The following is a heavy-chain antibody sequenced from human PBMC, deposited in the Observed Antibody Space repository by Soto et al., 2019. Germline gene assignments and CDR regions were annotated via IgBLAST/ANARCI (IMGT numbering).Heavy chain of an antibody. CDR2: IYSGGST. CDR3: ARVRRTLYGMDV. Sequence: EVQLVESGGGLVQPGGSLRLSCAASGFTVSSNYMSWVRQAPGKGLEWVSVIYSGGSTYYADSVKGRFTISIDNSKNTRYLQRKSLRAEDTAVYYCARVRRTLYGMDVWGQGTTVTVSS. J-gene: IGHJ6*02. CDR1: GFTVSSNY. V-gene: IGHV3-66*01.